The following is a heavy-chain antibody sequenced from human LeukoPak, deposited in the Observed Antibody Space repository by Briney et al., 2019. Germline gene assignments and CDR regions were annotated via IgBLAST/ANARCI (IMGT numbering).Heavy chain of an antibody. Sequence: ASVKVSCEASGYTFTGYYMHWVRQAPGQGLEWMGWINPNSGGTNYAQKFQGRVTMTRDTSTSTVYMELSSLRSEDTAVYYCARGRREYSSSWYKLDVWGKGTTVTVSS. CDR3: ARGRREYSSSWYKLDV. D-gene: IGHD6-13*01. J-gene: IGHJ6*04. V-gene: IGHV1-2*02. CDR2: INPNSGGT. CDR1: GYTFTGYY.